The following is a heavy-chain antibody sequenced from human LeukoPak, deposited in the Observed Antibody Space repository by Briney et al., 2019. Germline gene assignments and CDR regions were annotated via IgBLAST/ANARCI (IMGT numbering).Heavy chain of an antibody. D-gene: IGHD4-23*01. CDR2: IYYSGST. CDR3: ARQGGGNRNGMDV. J-gene: IGHJ6*02. V-gene: IGHV4-59*08. CDR1: GGSISSYY. Sequence: SETLSLTCTVSGGSISSYYWTWIRQPPGKGLEWIGYIYYSGSTNYNPSLKSRVTISVDTSKNQFSLRLSSVTAADTAVHYCARQGGGNRNGMDVWGQGTTVTVSS.